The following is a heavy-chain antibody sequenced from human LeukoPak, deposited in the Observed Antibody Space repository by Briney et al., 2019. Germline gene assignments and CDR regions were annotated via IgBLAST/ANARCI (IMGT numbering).Heavy chain of an antibody. J-gene: IGHJ4*02. D-gene: IGHD2-21*02. CDR2: ISGNGDST. CDR1: GFTFDDYA. CDR3: AKDIEAGTAGLSFDY. V-gene: IGHV3-43*02. Sequence: AGGSLRLSCAASGFTFDDYAMHWVRQAPGKGLEWVSLISGNGDSTYYGDSVKGRFSISRDNIKNSLYLQMNSLRTEDTALYYCAKDIEAGTAGLSFDYWGQGTLVTASS.